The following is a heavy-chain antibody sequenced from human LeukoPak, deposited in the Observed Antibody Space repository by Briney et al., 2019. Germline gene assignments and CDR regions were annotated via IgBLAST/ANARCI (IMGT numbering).Heavy chain of an antibody. V-gene: IGHV4-34*01. CDR3: ARSPTGYPDY. CDR1: GGSFSGYY. J-gene: IGHJ4*02. D-gene: IGHD3-9*01. CDR2: INHSGST. Sequence: PSETLSLTCAVYGGSFSGYYWSWIRQPPGKGLEWIGEINHSGSTNYNPSLKSRDTISVDTSKNQFSLKLSSVTAADTAVYYCARSPTGYPDYWGQGTLVTVSS.